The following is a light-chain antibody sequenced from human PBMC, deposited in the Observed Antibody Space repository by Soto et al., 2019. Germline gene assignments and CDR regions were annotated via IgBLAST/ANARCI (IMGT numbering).Light chain of an antibody. J-gene: IGLJ2*01. V-gene: IGLV2-8*01. CDR2: EVS. CDR3: SSYGGSNTVV. Sequence: QSALTQPPSASGSPGQSVTISCTGSSSDVGGYNYVSWYQQHTGKAPKLMIYEVSKRPSGVPDRLSGSKSGNTASLTVSGLQAEDEADYYGSSYGGSNTVVFGGGTKLTVL. CDR1: SSDVGGYNY.